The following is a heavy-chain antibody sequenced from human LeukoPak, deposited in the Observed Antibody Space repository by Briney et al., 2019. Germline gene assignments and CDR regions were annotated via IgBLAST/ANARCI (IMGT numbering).Heavy chain of an antibody. Sequence: SETLSLTCTVSGGSISSYYWSWIRQPAGKGLEWIGRIYTSGSTNYNPSLKSRVTMSVDTSKSQFSLKLSSVTAADTAVYYCGKNVVVPAATILNWVDPWGQGTLVTVSS. J-gene: IGHJ5*02. D-gene: IGHD2-2*01. CDR2: IYTSGST. CDR3: GKNVVVPAATILNWVDP. CDR1: GGSISSYY. V-gene: IGHV4-4*07.